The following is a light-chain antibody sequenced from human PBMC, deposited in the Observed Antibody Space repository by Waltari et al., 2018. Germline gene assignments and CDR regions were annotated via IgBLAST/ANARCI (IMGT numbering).Light chain of an antibody. CDR1: QGISNY. J-gene: IGKJ1*01. V-gene: IGKV1-27*01. Sequence: DIQMTQSPSSLSASAGDRVTITCRASQGISNYLAWYRQKPGKVPKLLIYAASTLQSGVPSRVSGSGSGTDFTLTISSLQPEDVATYYCQKYDTAPRTFGQGTKVEIK. CDR3: QKYDTAPRT. CDR2: AAS.